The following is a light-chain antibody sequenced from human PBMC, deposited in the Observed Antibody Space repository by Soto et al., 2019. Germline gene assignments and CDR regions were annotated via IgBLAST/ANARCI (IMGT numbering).Light chain of an antibody. Sequence: EIVLTQSPGTLSLSPRERATLSCRASQSVNDNYLAWYQHKPGQAPRLLIYGASGRAPGIPDRFSGSGSGTDFTLTISRLESEDFAIYYCQQYAASPRTFGQGTQVEVK. CDR1: QSVNDNY. CDR2: GAS. CDR3: QQYAASPRT. J-gene: IGKJ1*01. V-gene: IGKV3-20*01.